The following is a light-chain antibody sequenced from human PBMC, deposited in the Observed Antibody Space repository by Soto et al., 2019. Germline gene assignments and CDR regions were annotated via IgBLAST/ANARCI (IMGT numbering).Light chain of an antibody. CDR3: VSYTGTHIPVA. V-gene: IGLV1-44*01. CDR1: TSNIGRNS. CDR2: GDV. J-gene: IGLJ2*01. Sequence: QSVLTQPPSASGTPGQRFTISCSGSTSNIGRNSVYWYQQLPGTAPKLVMYGDVQRPSGVPDRFSGSKSGNTASLTISGLQAEDEADYYCVSYTGTHIPVALGGGTKVTVL.